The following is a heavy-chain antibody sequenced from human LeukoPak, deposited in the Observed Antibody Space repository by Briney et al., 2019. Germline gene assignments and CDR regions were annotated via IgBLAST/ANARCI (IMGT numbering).Heavy chain of an antibody. CDR2: IYYSGST. CDR3: ARDLNGSTGDPTPLGY. Sequence: PSETLSLTCTVSGGSISSGGYSWSWIRQHPGKGLEWIGYIYYSGSTYYNPSLKSRVTISVDTSKNQFSLKLSSVTAADTAVYYCARDLNGSTGDPTPLGYWGQGTLVTVSS. J-gene: IGHJ4*02. V-gene: IGHV4-31*03. CDR1: GGSISSGGYS. D-gene: IGHD2-2*01.